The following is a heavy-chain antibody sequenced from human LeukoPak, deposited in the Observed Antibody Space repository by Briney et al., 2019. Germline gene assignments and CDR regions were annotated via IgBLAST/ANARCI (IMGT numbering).Heavy chain of an antibody. CDR1: GFTFSSYS. Sequence: GGSLRLSCAASGFTFSSYSMNWVRQAPGKGLEWVSSISSSSSYIYYADSVKGRFTISRDNAKNSLYLQMNSLGAEDTAVYYCARDGFKVPSPPDYWGQGTLVTVSS. J-gene: IGHJ4*02. CDR2: ISSSSSYI. D-gene: IGHD3-10*01. CDR3: ARDGFKVPSPPDY. V-gene: IGHV3-21*01.